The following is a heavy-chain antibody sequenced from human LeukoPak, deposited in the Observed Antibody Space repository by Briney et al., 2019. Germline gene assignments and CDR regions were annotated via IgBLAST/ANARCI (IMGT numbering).Heavy chain of an antibody. CDR3: ARGVDDIAVAGHFDY. D-gene: IGHD6-19*01. Sequence: ASVKVSCKASGYTFTNYYIHWVRQAPGQGLEWMGLINPGGDNTDYAQNFQGRVTMTRDTSTSTVYMGLSSLRSEDTAVYYCARGVDDIAVAGHFDYWGQGTLVTVSS. CDR2: INPGGDNT. CDR1: GYTFTNYY. J-gene: IGHJ4*02. V-gene: IGHV1-46*01.